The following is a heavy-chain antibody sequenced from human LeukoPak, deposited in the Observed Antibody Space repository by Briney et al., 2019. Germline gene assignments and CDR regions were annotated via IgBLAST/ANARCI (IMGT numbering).Heavy chain of an antibody. CDR2: IYTSGST. V-gene: IGHV4-61*02. Sequence: PSQTLSLTCTVSGGSISSGSYYWSWIRQPAGKGLEWIGRIYTSGSTNYNPSLKSRVTISVDTSKNQFSLKLSSVTAADTAVYYCARDSLDYYDSSGYYYYYYYMDVWGKGTTVTISS. CDR3: ARDSLDYYDSSGYYYYYYYMDV. J-gene: IGHJ6*03. D-gene: IGHD3-22*01. CDR1: GGSISSGSYY.